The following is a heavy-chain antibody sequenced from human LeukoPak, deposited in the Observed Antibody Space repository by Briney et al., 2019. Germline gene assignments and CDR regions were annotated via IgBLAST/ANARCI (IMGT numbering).Heavy chain of an antibody. CDR1: GGSFSGYY. Sequence: TSETLSLTCAVYGGSFSGYYWSWIRQPPGKGLEWIGEIDHSGSTNYNPSLKSRVTISVDTSKNQFSLKLSSVTAADTAVYYCARLGPPNPNHYVWGSYRSYFDYWGQGTLVTVSS. CDR2: IDHSGST. D-gene: IGHD3-16*02. CDR3: ARLGPPNPNHYVWGSYRSYFDY. J-gene: IGHJ4*02. V-gene: IGHV4-34*01.